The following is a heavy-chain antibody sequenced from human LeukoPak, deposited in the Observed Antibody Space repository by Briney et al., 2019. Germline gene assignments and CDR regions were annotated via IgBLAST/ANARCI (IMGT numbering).Heavy chain of an antibody. D-gene: IGHD4-17*01. J-gene: IGHJ4*02. V-gene: IGHV1-2*02. CDR1: GYTFTGYY. Sequence: GASVKVSCKASGYTFTGYYMHWVRQAPGQGLEWMGWINPNSGGTNYAQKFQGRVTMTRDTSISTAYMELSRLRSDDTAVYYCARDISTYGDYLDYWGQGTLVTVSS. CDR2: INPNSGGT. CDR3: ARDISTYGDYLDY.